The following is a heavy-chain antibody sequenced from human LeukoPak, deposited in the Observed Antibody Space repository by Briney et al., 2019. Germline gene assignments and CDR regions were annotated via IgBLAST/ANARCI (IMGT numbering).Heavy chain of an antibody. D-gene: IGHD5-18*01. V-gene: IGHV3-9*03. CDR3: AKGYSYSYKYYFDY. CDR2: NSWNSGTI. CDR1: GFTFDDYA. Sequence: GGSLRLSCAASGFTFDDYAMHWVRQAPGKGLEWVSGNSWNSGTIGYADSVKVRFTISRDNAKNSLYLQMNSLRAEDMALYYCAKGYSYSYKYYFDYWGQGTLVTVSS. J-gene: IGHJ4*02.